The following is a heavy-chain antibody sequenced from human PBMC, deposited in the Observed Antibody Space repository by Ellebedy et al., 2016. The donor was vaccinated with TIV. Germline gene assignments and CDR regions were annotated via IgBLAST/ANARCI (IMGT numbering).Heavy chain of an antibody. Sequence: GESLKISCAASGFTVSNAWMSWVRQAPGKGLEWVGRTRNKANSYTTDYAASVRGRFTISRDDSKSSLFLQMSSLKTEDTAVYYCGRARDGRSEFWGQGTLVTVSS. D-gene: IGHD1-26*01. CDR2: TRNKANSYTT. J-gene: IGHJ4*02. V-gene: IGHV3-72*01. CDR1: GFTVSNAW. CDR3: GRARDGRSEF.